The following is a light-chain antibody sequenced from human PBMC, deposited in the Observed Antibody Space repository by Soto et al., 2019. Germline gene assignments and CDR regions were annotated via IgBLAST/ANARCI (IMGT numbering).Light chain of an antibody. V-gene: IGKV1-39*01. J-gene: IGKJ1*01. CDR3: HQTFANPWT. Sequence: DIQMTQSPSSLSAYVGDRVTITCRASQSISIYLNWYQQTPGEAPNLLIYAASSLQSGVPSTFSGSGYGTDFALTISSLQPEDIATYYCHQTFANPWTFAHGTKVDIK. CDR1: QSISIY. CDR2: AAS.